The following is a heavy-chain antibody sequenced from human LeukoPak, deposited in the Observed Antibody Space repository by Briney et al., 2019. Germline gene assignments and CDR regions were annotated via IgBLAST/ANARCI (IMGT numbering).Heavy chain of an antibody. CDR1: GYTFTSYG. D-gene: IGHD3-10*01. J-gene: IGHJ6*04. V-gene: IGHV1-18*04. Sequence: ASVKVSCKASGYTFTSYGISWVRQAPGQGLEWMGWISAYNGNTNYAQKLQGRVTMTTDTSTSTAYMELRSLRSDDTAVYYCARAITMVRGVIIKCYYYGMDVWGKGTTVTVSS. CDR3: ARAITMVRGVIIKCYYYGMDV. CDR2: ISAYNGNT.